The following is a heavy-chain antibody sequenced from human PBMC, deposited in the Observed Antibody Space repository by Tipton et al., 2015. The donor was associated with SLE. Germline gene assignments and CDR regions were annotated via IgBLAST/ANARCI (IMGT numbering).Heavy chain of an antibody. V-gene: IGHV4-39*01. CDR2: IYYSGST. CDR1: GGSISSSNFY. D-gene: IGHD3-22*01. CDR3: ARLAHYNSNWYLGV. J-gene: IGHJ4*02. Sequence: TLSLTCTVSGGSISSSNFYWGWIRQPPGKGLEWIGNIYYSGSTYYSPSLKSRVAMSVDTSKNQFSLRLRSVTAADTAVYYCARLAHYNSNWYLGVWGQGSLVTVSS.